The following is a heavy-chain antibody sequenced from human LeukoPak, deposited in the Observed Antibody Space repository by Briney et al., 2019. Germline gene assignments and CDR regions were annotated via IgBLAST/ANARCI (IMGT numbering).Heavy chain of an antibody. J-gene: IGHJ4*02. V-gene: IGHV4-34*01. CDR3: ARGPKGPGYCSSTSCYAPLRY. CDR2: INHSGST. Sequence: PSETLSLTCAVYGGSFSGYYWSWIRQPPGKGLEWIGEINHSGSTNYNPSLKSRVTISVDTSKNQSSLKLSSVTAADTAVYYCARGPKGPGYCSSTSCYAPLRYWGQGTLVTVSS. CDR1: GGSFSGYY. D-gene: IGHD2-2*01.